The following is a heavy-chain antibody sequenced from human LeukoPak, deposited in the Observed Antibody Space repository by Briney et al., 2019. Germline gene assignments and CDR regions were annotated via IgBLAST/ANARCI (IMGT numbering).Heavy chain of an antibody. D-gene: IGHD2-2*01. J-gene: IGHJ4*02. Sequence: GASVKVSCKASGGTCSSYAISRVRQAPGQGVEWMGGIIPIFGTAKYAQNFQGRVTITADESTGTAYMELSSLRSEDTPVYYCATRPGGPAAILHWWGQGTLVTVSS. CDR1: GGTCSSYA. CDR3: ATRPGGPAAILHW. V-gene: IGHV1-69*13. CDR2: IIPIFGTA.